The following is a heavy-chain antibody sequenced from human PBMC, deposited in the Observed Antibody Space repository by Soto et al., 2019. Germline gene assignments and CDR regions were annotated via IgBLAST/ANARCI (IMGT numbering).Heavy chain of an antibody. V-gene: IGHV3-21*01. J-gene: IGHJ5*02. D-gene: IGHD2-2*01. CDR2: ISSSSSYI. CDR1: GFTFSSYS. CDR3: ARGYCSSTSCYWDWFDP. Sequence: GGSLRLSCAASGFTFSSYSMNWVRQAPGKGLEWVSSISSSSSYIYYADSVKGRFTISRDNAKNSLYLQMNSLRAEDTAVYYCARGYCSSTSCYWDWFDPWGQGTLVTVSS.